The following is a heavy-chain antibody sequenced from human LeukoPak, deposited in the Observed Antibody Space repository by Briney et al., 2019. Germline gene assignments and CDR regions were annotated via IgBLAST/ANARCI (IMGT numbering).Heavy chain of an antibody. CDR2: IYYSGST. V-gene: IGHV4-59*01. Sequence: SEALSLTCTVSSGSISSYYWSWIRQPPGKGLEWIGYIYYSGSTNYNPSLKSRVTISVDTSKNQFSLKLSSVTAADTAVYYCARGKTYYDISKDAFDIWGQGTMVTVSS. CDR3: ARGKTYYDISKDAFDI. J-gene: IGHJ3*02. CDR1: SGSISSYY. D-gene: IGHD3-22*01.